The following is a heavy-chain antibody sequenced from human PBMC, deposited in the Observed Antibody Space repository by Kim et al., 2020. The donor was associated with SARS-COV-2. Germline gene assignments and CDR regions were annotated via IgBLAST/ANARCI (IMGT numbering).Heavy chain of an antibody. CDR1: GYTLTELS. CDR3: ATVSQVGGWDAFDI. V-gene: IGHV1-24*01. J-gene: IGHJ3*02. D-gene: IGHD6-19*01. Sequence: ASVKVSCKVSGYTLTELSMHWVRQAPGKGLEWMGGFDPEDGETIYAQKFQGRVTMTEDTSTDTAYMELSSLRSEDTAVYYCATVSQVGGWDAFDIWGQGTMVTVSS. CDR2: FDPEDGET.